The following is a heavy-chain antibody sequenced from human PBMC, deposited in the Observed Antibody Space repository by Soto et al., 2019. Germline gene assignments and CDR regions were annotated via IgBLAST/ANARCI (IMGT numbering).Heavy chain of an antibody. J-gene: IGHJ4*02. V-gene: IGHV3-30*04. D-gene: IGHD5-18*01. CDR2: ISYHGSNK. CDR3: VRDLLEYNHGWWAPDY. CDR1: GFTFSTHA. Sequence: QVQLVESGGGVVQPGRSLRLSCAASGFTFSTHAMHWVRQVAGKGLEWVALISYHGSNKYNADSVKGRFTISRDNSKNTLYLQMHSLRAEDTAVYYCVRDLLEYNHGWWAPDYWGQGTLVTVSS.